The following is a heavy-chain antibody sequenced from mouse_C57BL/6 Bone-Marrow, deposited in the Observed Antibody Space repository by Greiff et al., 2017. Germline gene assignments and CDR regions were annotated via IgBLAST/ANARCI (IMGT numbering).Heavy chain of an antibody. CDR2: IRSKSNNYAT. V-gene: IGHV10-1*01. CDR3: VRERVWLRRRGYFDY. J-gene: IGHJ2*01. Sequence: EVKLVESGGGLVQPKGSLKLSCAASGFSFNTYAMNWVRQAPGKGLEWVARIRSKSNNYATYYADSVKDRFTISRDDSESMLYLQMNNLKTEDTAMYYCVRERVWLRRRGYFDYWGQGTTLTVSS. D-gene: IGHD2-2*01. CDR1: GFSFNTYA.